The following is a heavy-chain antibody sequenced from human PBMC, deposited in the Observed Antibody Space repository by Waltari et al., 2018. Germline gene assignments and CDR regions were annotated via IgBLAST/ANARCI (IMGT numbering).Heavy chain of an antibody. CDR3: ARLRRLGELTSPLDY. Sequence: QVQLVQSGGEVKKPGASVKVSCKASGYSFTSYGISWVRQAPGQGLEWMGWIRIDNANTRYAKNLQGRVTMTPDPSTNTAYMELRSLRTDDTAVYYCARLRRLGELTSPLDYWGQGTLVTVSS. D-gene: IGHD3-16*01. J-gene: IGHJ4*02. CDR1: GYSFTSYG. V-gene: IGHV1-18*01. CDR2: IRIDNANT.